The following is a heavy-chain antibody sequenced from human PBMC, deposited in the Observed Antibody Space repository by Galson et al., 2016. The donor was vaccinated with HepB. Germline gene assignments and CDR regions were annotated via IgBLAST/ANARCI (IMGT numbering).Heavy chain of an antibody. CDR3: TTVYGSGSYYNVGH. J-gene: IGHJ4*02. Sequence: SLRLSCAASGFPFTNARMSWVRQAPGKGLEWVGRVISKGDGGTTDYAAPVKGRFTVSRDDLKNMVYLQMNSLRTEDSAVYYCTTVYGSGSYYNVGHWGQGTLVTVSS. CDR2: VISKGDGGTT. CDR1: GFPFTNAR. V-gene: IGHV3-15*01. D-gene: IGHD3-10*01.